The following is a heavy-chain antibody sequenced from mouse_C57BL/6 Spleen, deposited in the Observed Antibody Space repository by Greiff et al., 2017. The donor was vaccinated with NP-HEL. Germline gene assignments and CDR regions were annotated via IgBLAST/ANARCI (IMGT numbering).Heavy chain of an antibody. V-gene: IGHV5-17*01. Sequence: EVKVVESGGGLVKPGGSLKLSCAASGFTFSDYGMHWVRQAPEKGLEWVAYISSGSSTIYYADTVKGRFTISRDNAKNTLFLQMTSLRSEDTAMYYCARSIYYGSSYYAMDYWGQGTSVTVSS. D-gene: IGHD1-1*01. CDR3: ARSIYYGSSYYAMDY. J-gene: IGHJ4*01. CDR1: GFTFSDYG. CDR2: ISSGSSTI.